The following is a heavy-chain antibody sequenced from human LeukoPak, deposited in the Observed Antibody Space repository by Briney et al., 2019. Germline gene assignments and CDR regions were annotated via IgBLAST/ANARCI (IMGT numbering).Heavy chain of an antibody. Sequence: ASVKVSCKASGYTFTGYYMHWVRQAPGQRLEWMGWINPNSGGTNYAQKFQGRVTMARDTSISTAYMELSRLRSDDTAVYYCARGSSWYRPYNWFDPWGQGTLVTVSS. J-gene: IGHJ5*02. CDR3: ARGSSWYRPYNWFDP. V-gene: IGHV1-2*02. CDR2: INPNSGGT. CDR1: GYTFTGYY. D-gene: IGHD6-13*01.